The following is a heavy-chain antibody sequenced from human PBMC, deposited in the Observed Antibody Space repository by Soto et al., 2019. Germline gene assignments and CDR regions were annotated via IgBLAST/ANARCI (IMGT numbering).Heavy chain of an antibody. J-gene: IGHJ3*02. CDR1: GGSISSSSYY. V-gene: IGHV4-39*01. CDR2: IYYSGST. D-gene: IGHD4-17*01. Sequence: SQTMCLPCTVSGGSISSSSYYWGWISQPPGKGLEWIGSIYYSGSTYYNPSLKSRVTISVDTSKNQFSLKLSSVTAADTAVYYCARRFDYGGGNDAFDIWGQGTMVTVSS. CDR3: ARRFDYGGGNDAFDI.